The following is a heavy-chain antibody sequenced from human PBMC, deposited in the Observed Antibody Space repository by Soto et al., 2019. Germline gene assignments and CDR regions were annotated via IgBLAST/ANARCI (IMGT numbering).Heavy chain of an antibody. V-gene: IGHV4-4*02. D-gene: IGHD2-2*01. CDR3: AAVTGGCSRTTCQIDP. CDR1: SASISNNYW. Sequence: SETLSLTCAVSSASISNNYWWTWVRQSPGKGLEWIGEIYRSGSTNYNPSLKNRVTMSMDNSKNQFSLELTSVSAADTAVYYCAAVTGGCSRTTCQIDPWGQGTLVTVSS. J-gene: IGHJ5*02. CDR2: IYRSGST.